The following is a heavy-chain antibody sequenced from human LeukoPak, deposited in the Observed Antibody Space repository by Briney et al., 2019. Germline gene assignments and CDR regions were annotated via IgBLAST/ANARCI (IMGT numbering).Heavy chain of an antibody. J-gene: IGHJ4*02. V-gene: IGHV4-31*03. CDR1: GGYISSGGYY. D-gene: IGHD3-3*01. CDR2: IYYSGST. CDR3: AREATRTIFGVARYYFDY. Sequence: SQTLSLTCTVSGGYISSGGYYWSWIRQHPGKGLEWIGYIYYSGSTYYNPSLKSRVTISVDTSKNQFSLKLSSVTAADTAVYYCAREATRTIFGVARYYFDYWGQGTLVTVSS.